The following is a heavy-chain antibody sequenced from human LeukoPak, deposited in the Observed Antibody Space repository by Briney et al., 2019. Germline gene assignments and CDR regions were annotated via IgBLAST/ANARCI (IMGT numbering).Heavy chain of an antibody. V-gene: IGHV4-59*08. CDR1: GGSISTDH. D-gene: IGHD2-15*01. CDR3: ARTYCSGGSCHFDY. J-gene: IGHJ4*02. CDR2: IYYSGNT. Sequence: SETLSLTCTVSGGSISTDHWSWIRQPPGKGLEWIGYIYYSGNTDSNPSLKSRVTISVDTSKNQFSLKLSSVTAADTAVYYCARTYCSGGSCHFDYWGQGTLVTVSS.